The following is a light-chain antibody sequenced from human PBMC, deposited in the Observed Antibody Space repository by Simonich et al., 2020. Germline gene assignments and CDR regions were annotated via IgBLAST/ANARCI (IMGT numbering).Light chain of an antibody. CDR1: SSNFGGYNY. CDR2: DVS. CDR3: SSYTSSSTYVV. V-gene: IGLV2-14*01. J-gene: IGLJ2*01. Sequence: QSALTQPASVSGSPGQSITISCTGTSSNFGGYNYVSWYQQHPGKAPKLMIYDVSKRPAGVSNRSSGSKSGNTASLTISGVQAEDEADYYCSSYTSSSTYVVFGGGTKLTVL.